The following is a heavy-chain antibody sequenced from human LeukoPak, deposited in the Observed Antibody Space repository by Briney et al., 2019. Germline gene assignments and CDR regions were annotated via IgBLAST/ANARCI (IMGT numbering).Heavy chain of an antibody. CDR2: IKKDGGET. V-gene: IGHV3-7*01. D-gene: IGHD1-26*01. Sequence: SGGSLRLSCVASKFTFSNYWMTWVRQAPGKGLERVANIKKDGGETYYMESVKGRFTISRDNARNSLYLQMNSLTVEDTAVYYCARDPTSSWETAFDVWGQGTMVTVSS. CDR1: KFTFSNYW. J-gene: IGHJ3*01. CDR3: ARDPTSSWETAFDV.